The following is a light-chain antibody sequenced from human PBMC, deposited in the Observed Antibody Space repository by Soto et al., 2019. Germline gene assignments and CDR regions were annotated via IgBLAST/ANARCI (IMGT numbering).Light chain of an antibody. CDR3: QQSYSTPIT. V-gene: IGKV1-39*01. Sequence: DLPLTQSPLSLSASVGGRVTITCRTSQNIKNYLNWYQQRPGRAPKLLIYAASSLHSGVPSRFSGSGSGTDFTLTISSLQPEDFATYYCQQSYSTPITFGQGTRLEIK. J-gene: IGKJ5*01. CDR1: QNIKNY. CDR2: AAS.